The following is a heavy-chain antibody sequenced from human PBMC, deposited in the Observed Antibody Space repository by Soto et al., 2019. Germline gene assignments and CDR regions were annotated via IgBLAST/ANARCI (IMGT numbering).Heavy chain of an antibody. D-gene: IGHD3-22*01. CDR2: IYYSGST. J-gene: IGHJ4*02. V-gene: IGHV4-39*01. CDR1: GGSISSSSYY. Sequence: SETLSLTCTVSGGSISSSSYYWGWIRQPPGKGLEWIGSIYYSGSTYYNPSLKSRVTISVDTSKNQFSLKLSSVTAADTAVYYCARRARGYYDSSGYYRNWGQGTLVTVSS. CDR3: ARRARGYYDSSGYYRN.